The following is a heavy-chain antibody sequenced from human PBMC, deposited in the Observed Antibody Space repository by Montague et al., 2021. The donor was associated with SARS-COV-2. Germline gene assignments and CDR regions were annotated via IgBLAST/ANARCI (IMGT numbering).Heavy chain of an antibody. Sequence: SETLSLTCTVSGDSIRESHWSWIRQPPGKGLEWIGYIDNSGSTNSNPALESRVTLTVSASNNQFYLTLRSVTAADTAVYYCARLTGSRVYYYHYGLDVWGQGTTVTVSS. J-gene: IGHJ6*02. D-gene: IGHD1-20*01. CDR3: ARLTGSRVYYYHYGLDV. CDR2: IDNSGST. CDR1: GDSIRESH. V-gene: IGHV4-4*09.